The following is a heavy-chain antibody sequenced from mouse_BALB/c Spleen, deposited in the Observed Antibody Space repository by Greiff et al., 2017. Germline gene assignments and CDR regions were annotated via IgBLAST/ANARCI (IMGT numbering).Heavy chain of an antibody. Sequence: EVQLQESGPGLVKPSQSLSLTCTVTGYSITSDYAWNWIRQFPGNKLEWMGYISYSGSTSYNPSLKSRISITRDTSKNQFFLQLNSVTTEDTATYYCAREIYGDDPYYFDYWGQGTTLTVSS. CDR3: AREIYGDDPYYFDY. J-gene: IGHJ2*01. CDR1: GYSITSDYA. D-gene: IGHD1-1*02. V-gene: IGHV3-2*02. CDR2: ISYSGST.